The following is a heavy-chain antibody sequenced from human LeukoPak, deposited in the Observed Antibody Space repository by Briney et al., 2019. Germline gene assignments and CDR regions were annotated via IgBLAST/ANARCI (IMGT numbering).Heavy chain of an antibody. D-gene: IGHD2-15*01. CDR3: ARDRVVVVAATPTYGMDV. CDR2: INPNSGGT. J-gene: IGHJ6*02. Sequence: GASVKVSCKASGYTFTGYYMHWVRQAPGQGLEWIGWINPNSGGTNYAQKFQGRVTMTRDTSISTAYMELSRLRSDDTAVYYCARDRVVVVAATPTYGMDVWGQGTTVTVSS. CDR1: GYTFTGYY. V-gene: IGHV1-2*02.